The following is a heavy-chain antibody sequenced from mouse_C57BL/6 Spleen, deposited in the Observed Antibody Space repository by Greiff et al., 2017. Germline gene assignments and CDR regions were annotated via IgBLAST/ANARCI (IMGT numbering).Heavy chain of an antibody. CDR1: GYTFTDYE. CDR3: TRYSPAWFAY. D-gene: IGHD2-12*01. CDR2: IDPETGGT. J-gene: IGHJ3*01. Sequence: QVQLQQSGAELVRPGASVTLSCKASGYTFTDYEMHWVKQTPVPGLEWIGAIDPETGGTAYNQKFTGKAILTADKSSSTAYMELRSLTSEDSAVYYCTRYSPAWFAYWGQGTLVTVSA. V-gene: IGHV1-15*01.